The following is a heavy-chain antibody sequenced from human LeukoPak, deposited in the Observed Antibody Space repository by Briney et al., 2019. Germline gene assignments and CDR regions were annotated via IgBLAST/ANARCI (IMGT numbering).Heavy chain of an antibody. CDR3: ARELELQIDY. J-gene: IGHJ4*02. D-gene: IGHD1-7*01. V-gene: IGHV4-30-4*08. CDR2: IYYSGST. CDR1: GGSFSGYY. Sequence: KTSETLSLTCAVYGGSFSGYYWSWIRQPPGKGLEWIGYIYYSGSTYYNPSLKSRVTISVDTSKNQFSLKLSSVTAADTAVYYCARELELQIDYWGQGTLVTVSS.